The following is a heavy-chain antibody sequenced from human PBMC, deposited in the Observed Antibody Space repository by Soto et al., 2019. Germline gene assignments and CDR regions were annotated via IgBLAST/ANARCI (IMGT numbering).Heavy chain of an antibody. J-gene: IGHJ1*01. D-gene: IGHD6-19*01. CDR1: GFTFSSYA. V-gene: IGHV3-23*01. Sequence: GGSLRLSCAASGFTFSSYAMSWVRQAPGKGLEWVSAISGSGGSTYYADSVKGRFTISRDNSKNTLYLQMNSLRAEDTAVYYCAKDIAVAGSFGRYPHWGQGTLVTVSS. CDR2: ISGSGGST. CDR3: AKDIAVAGSFGRYPH.